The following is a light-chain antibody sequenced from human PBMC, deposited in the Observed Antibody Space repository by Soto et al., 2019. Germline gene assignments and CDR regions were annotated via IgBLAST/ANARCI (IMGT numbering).Light chain of an antibody. J-gene: IGKJ1*01. CDR1: QSVRSSY. Sequence: EIVLTQSPGTLSLSPGERATLSCRASQSVRSSYLAWYQQKPGQAPRLLIYGASSRATGIPDRFSGSGSGTDFTLTISRLEPEDFAVYYCQQYGSSPWTFGQGTTVEIK. CDR3: QQYGSSPWT. CDR2: GAS. V-gene: IGKV3-20*01.